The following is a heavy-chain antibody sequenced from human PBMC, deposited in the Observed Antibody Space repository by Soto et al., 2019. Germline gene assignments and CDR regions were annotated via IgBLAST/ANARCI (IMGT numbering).Heavy chain of an antibody. D-gene: IGHD4-17*01. CDR3: ARTDTVTIYYYYMDV. J-gene: IGHJ6*03. Sequence: SETLSLTCTVSGGSISIYYWSWIRQPPGKGLEWIGYIYYSGSTNYNPSLKSRVTISVDTSKNQFSLKLSSVTAADTAVYYCARTDTVTIYYYYMDVWGKGTTVTVSS. CDR2: IYYSGST. CDR1: GGSISIYY. V-gene: IGHV4-59*01.